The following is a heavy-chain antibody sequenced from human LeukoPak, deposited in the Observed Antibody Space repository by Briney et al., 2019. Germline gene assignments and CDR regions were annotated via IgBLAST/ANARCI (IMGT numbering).Heavy chain of an antibody. Sequence: GGSLRLPCADSGFTFSSYEMNWVRQAPGKGLEWVSYISSSGSTIYYADSVKGRFTISRDNAKNSLDLQMNRLRAEDTAVYYCARGHIGMDVWGKGTTVTVSS. CDR1: GFTFSSYE. CDR2: ISSSGSTI. CDR3: ARGHIGMDV. V-gene: IGHV3-48*03. J-gene: IGHJ6*04. D-gene: IGHD5-12*01.